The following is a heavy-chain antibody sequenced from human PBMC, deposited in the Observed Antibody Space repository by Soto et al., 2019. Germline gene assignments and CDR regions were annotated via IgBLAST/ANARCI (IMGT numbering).Heavy chain of an antibody. D-gene: IGHD3-3*01. J-gene: IGHJ5*02. CDR1: GYSFTSYW. CDR3: ARRVRGSGYYAGGNWFDP. CDR2: IYPGDSDT. V-gene: IGHV5-51*01. Sequence: GESLKISCKGSGYSFTSYWIGWVRQMPGKGLEWMGIIYPGDSDTRYSPSFQGQVTISADKSISTAYLQWSSLKASDTAMYYCARRVRGSGYYAGGNWFDPWGQGTLVTVSS.